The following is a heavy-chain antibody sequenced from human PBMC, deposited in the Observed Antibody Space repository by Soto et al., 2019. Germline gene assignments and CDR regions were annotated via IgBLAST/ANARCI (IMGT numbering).Heavy chain of an antibody. CDR1: GFTFSSYS. J-gene: IGHJ4*02. D-gene: IGHD3-22*01. Sequence: GGSLRLSCAASGFTFSSYSMNWVRQAPGKGLEWVSYISSSSSTIYYADSVKGRFTISRDNAKNSLYLQMNSLRDEDTAVYYCARDGWYYYDSSGYYDYWGQGTLVTVSS. V-gene: IGHV3-48*02. CDR2: ISSSSSTI. CDR3: ARDGWYYYDSSGYYDY.